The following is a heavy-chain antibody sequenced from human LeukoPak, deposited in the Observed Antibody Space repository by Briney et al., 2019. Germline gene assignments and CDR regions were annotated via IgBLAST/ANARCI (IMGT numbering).Heavy chain of an antibody. V-gene: IGHV4-31*03. Sequence: SQTLSLTCTVSGGSISSGGYYWSWIRQHPGKGLEWTGYIYYSGSTYYNPSLKSRVTISLDTSKNQFSLKLTSVTAADTAVYYCARGPTAELDYWGQGTLVTVSS. J-gene: IGHJ4*02. CDR3: ARGPTAELDY. CDR2: IYYSGST. CDR1: GGSISSGGYY.